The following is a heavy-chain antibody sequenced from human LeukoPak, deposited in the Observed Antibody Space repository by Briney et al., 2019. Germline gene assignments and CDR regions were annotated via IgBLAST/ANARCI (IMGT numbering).Heavy chain of an antibody. Sequence: GGSLRLSCAPSGFTFSSYAMNWVRHAPGKGLEWVSTISASGGSTYYFVKGRFTISRDNSKNTLYLQMNSLRAADTAVYYCAKGYCSSTNCKESFFDYWGQGTLVTVSS. CDR1: GFTFSSYA. CDR3: AKGYCSSTNCKESFFDY. D-gene: IGHD2-2*01. CDR2: ISASGGST. V-gene: IGHV3-23*01. J-gene: IGHJ4*02.